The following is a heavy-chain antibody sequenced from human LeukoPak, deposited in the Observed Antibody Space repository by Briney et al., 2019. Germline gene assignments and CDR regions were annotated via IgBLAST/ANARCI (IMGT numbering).Heavy chain of an antibody. Sequence: ASVKVSCKASGYTFTGYYMHWVRQAPGQGLEWMGWINPNSGGTNYAQKFQGRVTMTRDTSISTAYMELSRLRSDDTAVYYCARATMIVAVIDYWGQGTLVTVSS. D-gene: IGHD3-22*01. CDR1: GYTFTGYY. CDR2: INPNSGGT. CDR3: ARATMIVAVIDY. J-gene: IGHJ4*02. V-gene: IGHV1-2*02.